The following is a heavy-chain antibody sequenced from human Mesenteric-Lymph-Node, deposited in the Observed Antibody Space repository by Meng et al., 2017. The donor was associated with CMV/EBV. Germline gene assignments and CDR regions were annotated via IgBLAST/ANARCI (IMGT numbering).Heavy chain of an antibody. V-gene: IGHV3-23*01. CDR3: AKGDSYGWDYYYGMDV. Sequence: GGPLRLSCAASGFTFSSYAMSWVRQAPGKGLEWVSAISGSGGSTYYADSVKGRFTISRDNSKNTLYLQMNSLRAEDTAVYYCAKGDSYGWDYYYGMDVWGQGTTVTVSS. D-gene: IGHD5-18*01. J-gene: IGHJ6*02. CDR2: ISGSGGST. CDR1: GFTFSSYA.